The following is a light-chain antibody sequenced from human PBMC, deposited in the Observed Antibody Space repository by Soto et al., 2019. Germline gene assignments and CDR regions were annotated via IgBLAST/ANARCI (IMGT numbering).Light chain of an antibody. J-gene: IGKJ2*01. V-gene: IGKV3-20*01. Sequence: EIVLTQSPGTLSLSPGERATLSCRASQSVSSSYLAWYQQKPGQAPRLLIYGASSRATGIPDRFSGSGSGTEFTLTISRLEPEDFAVYYCQQYGSSPQYTFGQGTNLEIK. CDR1: QSVSSSY. CDR2: GAS. CDR3: QQYGSSPQYT.